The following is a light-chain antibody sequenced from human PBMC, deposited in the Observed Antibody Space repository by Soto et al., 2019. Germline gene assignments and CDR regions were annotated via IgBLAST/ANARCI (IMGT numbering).Light chain of an antibody. J-gene: IGKJ5*01. CDR1: PSVDSS. CDR2: AAS. Sequence: EIVLTQSPAPLSLSPGARAPLSCRASPSVDSSLAWYQQTPGQAPRLLIYAASTRAIGIPARFSGSGSWTDFTLTISSLEPEDFAVYYCQQRSIWPPITFGQGTRLEIK. CDR3: QQRSIWPPIT. V-gene: IGKV3-11*01.